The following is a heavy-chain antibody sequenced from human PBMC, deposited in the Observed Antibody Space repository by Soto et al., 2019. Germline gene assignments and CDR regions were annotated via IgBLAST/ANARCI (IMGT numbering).Heavy chain of an antibody. V-gene: IGHV4-59*01. Sequence: QVQLQESGPGLVKPSETLSLTCTVSGGSISSYYWSWIRQPPGKGLEWIGYIYYSGSTNYNPSLKSRVTISVDTSKNQFSLKLSSVTAADTAVYYCATHRFSTVTTRYGPHYYGMDVWGQGTTVTVSS. D-gene: IGHD4-17*01. CDR3: ATHRFSTVTTRYGPHYYGMDV. CDR2: IYYSGST. CDR1: GGSISSYY. J-gene: IGHJ6*02.